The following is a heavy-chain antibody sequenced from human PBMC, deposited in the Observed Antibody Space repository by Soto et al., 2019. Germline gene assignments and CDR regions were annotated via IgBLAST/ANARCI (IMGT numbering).Heavy chain of an antibody. Sequence: EVQLVQSGGNLVQPGGSLRLSCVASGFTFTTYWMTWVRQAPGMGLEWVASIEEDASEEVYVDSVKGRFSISRDNAKNLLYLQLNSLRAEDTAVYYCATAISSPFSNFDSWGQGSLVTVSS. V-gene: IGHV3-7*01. CDR2: IEEDASEE. CDR3: ATAISSPFSNFDS. J-gene: IGHJ4*02. CDR1: GFTFTTYW. D-gene: IGHD2-2*01.